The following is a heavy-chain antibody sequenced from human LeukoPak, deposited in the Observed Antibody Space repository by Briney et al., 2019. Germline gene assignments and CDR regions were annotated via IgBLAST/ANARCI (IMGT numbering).Heavy chain of an antibody. CDR2: IYYSGST. Sequence: SETLSLTCTVSGGSISSHYWSWIRQPPGKGLEWIGYIYYSGSTNYNPSLKSRVTISVGTSKNQFSLKLSSVTAADTAVYYCARGIVRHDAFDIWGQGTMVTVSS. J-gene: IGHJ3*02. CDR1: GGSISSHY. D-gene: IGHD1-26*01. CDR3: ARGIVRHDAFDI. V-gene: IGHV4-59*11.